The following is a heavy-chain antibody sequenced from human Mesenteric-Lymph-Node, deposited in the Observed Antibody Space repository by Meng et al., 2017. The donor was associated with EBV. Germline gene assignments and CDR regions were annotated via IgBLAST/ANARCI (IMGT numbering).Heavy chain of an antibody. CDR2: INRVGST. CDR3: VRCGAVTLVQGGPDH. Sequence: VPLQQWGAGLLPPSETLSLTCGVSGGFFGGYFGSGIRPPPGKGLEWIGEINRVGSTNYNPSLKSRLTMSVDTSKNHFSLKLTSVTAADTAVYYCVRCGAVTLVQGGPDHWGQGTLVTVSS. D-gene: IGHD3-10*01. V-gene: IGHV4-34*01. J-gene: IGHJ4*02. CDR1: GGFFGGYF.